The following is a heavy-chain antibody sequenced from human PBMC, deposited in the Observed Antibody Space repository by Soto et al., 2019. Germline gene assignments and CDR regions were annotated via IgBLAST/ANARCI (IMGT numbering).Heavy chain of an antibody. J-gene: IGHJ4*02. CDR1: GGSFSGYY. CDR2: INHGGST. Sequence: PSETLCLTCAVYGGSFSGYYGSWIRQPPGKGLEWIGEINHGGSTNYNSSLKSRVTISVDTSKNQFSLKLSSVTAADTAVYYCAGFLPYYFDYWGQGTLVTVSS. V-gene: IGHV4-34*01. CDR3: AGFLPYYFDY.